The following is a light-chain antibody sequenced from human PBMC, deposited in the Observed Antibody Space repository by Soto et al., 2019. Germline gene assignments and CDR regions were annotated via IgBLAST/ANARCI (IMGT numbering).Light chain of an antibody. Sequence: EIVLTQSPGTLSLPPGERATLSCRASQSVSSIYLAWYQQKPGQAPRLLIYGASSRATGIPDRFSGSGSGTDFTLTISRLEPEDFAVYYCQQFDSLPSTFGQGTRLEIK. V-gene: IGKV3-20*01. CDR1: QSVSSIY. CDR3: QQFDSLPST. CDR2: GAS. J-gene: IGKJ5*01.